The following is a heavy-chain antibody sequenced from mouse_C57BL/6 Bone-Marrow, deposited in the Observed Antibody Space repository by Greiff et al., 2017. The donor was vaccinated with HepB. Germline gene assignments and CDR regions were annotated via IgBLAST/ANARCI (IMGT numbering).Heavy chain of an antibody. J-gene: IGHJ2*01. CDR3: ARGYYGSGDY. V-gene: IGHV1-82*01. D-gene: IGHD1-1*01. CDR2: IYPGDGDT. CDR1: GYAFSSSW. Sequence: VQLQQSGPELVKPGASVKISCKASGYAFSSSWMNWVKQRPGKGLEWIGRIYPGDGDTNYNGKFKGKATLTADKSSSTAYMQLSSLTSEDSAVYFCARGYYGSGDYWGQGTTLTVSS.